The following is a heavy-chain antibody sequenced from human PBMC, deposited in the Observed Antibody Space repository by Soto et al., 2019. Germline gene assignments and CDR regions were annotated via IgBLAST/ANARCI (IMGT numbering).Heavy chain of an antibody. CDR3: ARATSYSSGGFDY. V-gene: IGHV1-2*04. CDR2: INPNSGGK. D-gene: IGHD6-19*01. Sequence: QVQLVQSGAEVKKPGASVKVSCKASGYTFTGYYMHWVRQAPGQGLEWMGWINPNSGGKNYAQKFQGWVTMTRDTSISTAYMELSRLRSDDTAVYYCARATSYSSGGFDYWGQGTLVTVSS. CDR1: GYTFTGYY. J-gene: IGHJ4*02.